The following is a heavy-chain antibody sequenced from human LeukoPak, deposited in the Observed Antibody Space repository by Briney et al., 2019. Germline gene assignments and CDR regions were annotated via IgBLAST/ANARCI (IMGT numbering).Heavy chain of an antibody. CDR2: IWHTGGT. Sequence: PSETLSLTCSISGDSIRSGNGWRRVRAPPGKGLEWIGEIWHTGGTNYNPSLERRVTISLAKSNIPFSLNLRSVTAADTDIYYCARARINCYSFCGFDIWGQGTKVTISS. CDR3: ARARINCYSFCGFDI. V-gene: IGHV4-4*02. J-gene: IGHJ3*02. CDR1: GDSIRSGNG. D-gene: IGHD2-21*01.